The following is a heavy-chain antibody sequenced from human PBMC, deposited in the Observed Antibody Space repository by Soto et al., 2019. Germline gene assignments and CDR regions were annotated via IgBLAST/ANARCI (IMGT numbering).Heavy chain of an antibody. CDR3: ARDWRQWLFDY. J-gene: IGHJ4*02. CDR2: ISSSSSTI. D-gene: IGHD6-19*01. V-gene: IGHV3-48*01. Sequence: EVQLVESGGGLVQPGGSLRLSCAASGFTFSSYSMNWVRQAPGKGLEWVSYISSSSSTIYYADSVKGRFTISRDNAKNSRYLQMNSLRAEDTAVYYCARDWRQWLFDYWGQGTLVTVSS. CDR1: GFTFSSYS.